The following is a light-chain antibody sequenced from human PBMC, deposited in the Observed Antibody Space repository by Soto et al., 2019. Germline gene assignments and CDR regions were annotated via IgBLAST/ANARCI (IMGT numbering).Light chain of an antibody. V-gene: IGKV1-16*01. Sequence: DIQMAQSPSSLSASLGDKVTITCRTSQGVENYLAWFQQKPGKAPKSLIYGASNLQTGVPSRFSGSGSGTHFTFTISGLQPDDFGTYYCQQYYGYPHSFGQGTKVEIK. CDR1: QGVENY. CDR3: QQYYGYPHS. CDR2: GAS. J-gene: IGKJ1*01.